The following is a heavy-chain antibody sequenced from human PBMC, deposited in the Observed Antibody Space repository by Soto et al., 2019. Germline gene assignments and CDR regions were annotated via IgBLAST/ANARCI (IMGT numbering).Heavy chain of an antibody. CDR3: ARFPFSTSSWSNPRYFDS. D-gene: IGHD6-13*01. Sequence: SETLSLTCTVSGGSISSDYYHWTWIRQSPERGLEWIGYIHHSGSILYNPSLKSRVTMSADTSKNHFSLNLTSVTAADTAVYYCARFPFSTSSWSNPRYFDSWGQGTLVTVSS. V-gene: IGHV4-30-4*08. CDR2: IHHSGSI. J-gene: IGHJ4*02. CDR1: GGSISSDYYH.